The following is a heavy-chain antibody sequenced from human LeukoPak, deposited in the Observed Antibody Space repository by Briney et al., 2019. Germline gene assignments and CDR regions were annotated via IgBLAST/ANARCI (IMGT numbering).Heavy chain of an antibody. CDR3: ARENSQGYSSGWYSRNYYFDY. V-gene: IGHV4-59*01. CDR2: IYYSGST. Sequence: SETLSLTCTVSGGSICNYYWSWIRQPPGKGLEWIGYIYYSGSTTYNPSLKSRVTISADTSKNQFSLKLISVTAADTAVYYCARENSQGYSSGWYSRNYYFDYWGQGTLVTVSS. D-gene: IGHD6-19*01. J-gene: IGHJ4*02. CDR1: GGSICNYY.